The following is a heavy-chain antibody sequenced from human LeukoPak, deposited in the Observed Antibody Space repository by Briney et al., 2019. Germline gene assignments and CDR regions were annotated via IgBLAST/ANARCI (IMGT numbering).Heavy chain of an antibody. CDR3: ARGYCSGGSCYWPFDY. J-gene: IGHJ4*02. CDR2: IIPILGIA. V-gene: IGHV1-69*04. CDR1: GGTFSSYA. Sequence: SVKVSCKASGGTFSSYAISSVRQAPGQGLEWMGRIIPILGIANYAQKFQGRVTITADKSTSTAYMELSSLRSEDTAVYYCARGYCSGGSCYWPFDYWGQGTLVTVSS. D-gene: IGHD2-15*01.